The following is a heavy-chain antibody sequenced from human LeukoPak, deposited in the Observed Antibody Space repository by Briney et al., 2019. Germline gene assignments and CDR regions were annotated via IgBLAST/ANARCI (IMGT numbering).Heavy chain of an antibody. CDR3: AKNTALTGEFDS. CDR2: MNPNSGNT. V-gene: IGHV1-8*01. J-gene: IGHJ4*02. CDR1: GYTFTSYD. D-gene: IGHD7-27*01. Sequence: GASVKVSCKASGYTFTSYDVNWFRQATGQGLEWMGWMNPNSGNTGYAQKFQGRVSLTRDTSISTAYLELISLRSEDTAVYYCAKNTALTGEFDSWGQGTLVTVSS.